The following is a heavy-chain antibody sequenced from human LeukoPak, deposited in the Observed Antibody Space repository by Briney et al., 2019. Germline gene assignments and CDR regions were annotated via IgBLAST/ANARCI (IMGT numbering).Heavy chain of an antibody. CDR2: FYYNGYI. V-gene: IGHV4-59*01. CDR1: GGSINSYY. Sequence: SGTLSLTCTVSGGSINSYYWSWIRQPPGKGLEWIGYFYYNGYINYNPSFKSRVTISVDTSKNQFPLKLRSVTAADTAVYYCARDGDSSWSHQYGLDVWGQGTTVTVSS. CDR3: ARDGDSSWSHQYGLDV. D-gene: IGHD6-13*01. J-gene: IGHJ6*02.